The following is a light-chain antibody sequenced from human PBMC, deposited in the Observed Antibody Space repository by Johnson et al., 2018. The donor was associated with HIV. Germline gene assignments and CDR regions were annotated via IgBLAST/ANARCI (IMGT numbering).Light chain of an antibody. CDR2: ENN. CDR1: SSNIGNNY. J-gene: IGLJ1*01. Sequence: QSALTQPPSVSAAPGQKVTISCSGSSSNIGNNYVSWYQQLPGTAPKLLIYENNKRPSGIPDRFSGSKSGTSATLGITGLQTGDEAYYYCGTWDSSLSAEVFGTGTKVTVL. V-gene: IGLV1-51*02. CDR3: GTWDSSLSAEV.